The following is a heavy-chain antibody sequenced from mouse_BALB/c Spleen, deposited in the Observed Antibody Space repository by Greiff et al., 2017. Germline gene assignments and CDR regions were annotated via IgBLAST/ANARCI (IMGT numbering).Heavy chain of an antibody. D-gene: IGHD2-3*01. CDR1: GYTFTSYY. CDR2: IYPGNVNT. Sequence: VQLQQSGPELVKPGASVRISCKASGYTFTSYYIHWVKQRPGQGLEWIGWIYPGNVNTKYNEKFKGKATLTADNSSSTAYMELRSLTSEDSAVYYCARWLLRRLDYWGQGTTLTVSS. CDR3: ARWLLRRLDY. J-gene: IGHJ2*01. V-gene: IGHV1S56*01.